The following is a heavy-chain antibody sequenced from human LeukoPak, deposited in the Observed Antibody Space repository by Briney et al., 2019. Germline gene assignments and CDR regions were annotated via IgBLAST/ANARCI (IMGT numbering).Heavy chain of an antibody. J-gene: IGHJ4*02. Sequence: SETLSLTCAVYGGSFSGYYWSWIRQPPGKGLEWIGEINHSGSTNYNPSLKSRVTISVDTSKNQFSLKLSSVTAADTAVYYCARRRRLRQVTFDYWGQGTLVTVSS. CDR3: ARRRRLRQVTFDY. CDR1: GGSFSGYY. V-gene: IGHV4-34*01. CDR2: INHSGST. D-gene: IGHD4-17*01.